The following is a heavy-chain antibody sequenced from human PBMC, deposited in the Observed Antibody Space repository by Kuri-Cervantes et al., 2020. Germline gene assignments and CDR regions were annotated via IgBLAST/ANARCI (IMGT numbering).Heavy chain of an antibody. D-gene: IGHD7-27*01. J-gene: IGHJ3*02. CDR2: IIPIFGTA. CDR3: ARDVPLGHDAFDI. Sequence: SVNVSCKASGGTFSSYAISWVRQAPGQGLEWMGGIIPIFGTANYAQKFQGRVTITADESTSTAYMELSSLRSEDTAVYYCARDVPLGHDAFDIWGQGTMVTVSS. V-gene: IGHV1-69*13. CDR1: GGTFSSYA.